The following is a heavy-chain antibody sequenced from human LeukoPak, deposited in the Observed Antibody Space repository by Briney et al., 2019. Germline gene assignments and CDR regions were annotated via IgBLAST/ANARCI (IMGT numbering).Heavy chain of an antibody. CDR1: GFTFSGHW. CDR2: INQGGSDK. V-gene: IGHV3-7*01. J-gene: IGHJ4*02. D-gene: IGHD1-14*01. Sequence: GSLRLSCAASGFTFSGHWMSWVRQAPEKGLEWVANINQGGSDKYYVDSVKGRFTISRDNANNLLYLQMNSLRGEDTAVYYCTRDRSRAEDDWGQGTLVTVSS. CDR3: TRDRSRAEDD.